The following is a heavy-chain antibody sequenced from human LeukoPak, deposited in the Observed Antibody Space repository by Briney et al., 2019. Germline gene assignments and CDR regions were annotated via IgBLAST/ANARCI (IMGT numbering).Heavy chain of an antibody. Sequence: GGSLRLSCAASGFTFSTYAMSWVRQAPGKGLEWVSSISGSGGSTSYADSVKGRFTISRDNSKNTLYLQMNSLRAEDTAVYYCARDLGHSSGDWGQGTLVTVSS. D-gene: IGHD3-22*01. J-gene: IGHJ4*02. CDR3: ARDLGHSSGD. CDR2: ISGSGGST. CDR1: GFTFSTYA. V-gene: IGHV3-23*01.